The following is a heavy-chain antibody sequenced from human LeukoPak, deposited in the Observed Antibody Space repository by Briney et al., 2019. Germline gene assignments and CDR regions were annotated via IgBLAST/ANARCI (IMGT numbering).Heavy chain of an antibody. CDR3: ARPISVLATYDAFDI. CDR1: GGSFSNYY. D-gene: IGHD2/OR15-2a*01. J-gene: IGHJ3*02. CDR2: INHSGST. Sequence: SETLSLTCAVYGGSFSNYYWTWIRQPPGKGPEWIGEINHSGSTNYNPSLKSRVTISVDTSKNQFSLKLSSVTAADTAVYYCARPISVLATYDAFDIWGQGTMVTVSS. V-gene: IGHV4-34*01.